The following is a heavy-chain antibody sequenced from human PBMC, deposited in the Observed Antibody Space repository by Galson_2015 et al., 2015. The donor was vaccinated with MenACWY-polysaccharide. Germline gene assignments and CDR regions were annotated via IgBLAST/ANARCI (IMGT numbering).Heavy chain of an antibody. V-gene: IGHV3-30-3*01. J-gene: IGHJ4*02. CDR2: ISYDGSNK. CDR3: ARDRGGSYSKYFDY. D-gene: IGHD1-26*01. CDR1: GFTFSSYA. Sequence: SLRLSCAASGFTFSSYAMHWVRQAPGKGLEWVAVISYDGSNKYYADSVKGRFTISRDNSKNTLCLQMNSLRAEDTAVYYCARDRGGSYSKYFDYWGQGTLVTVSS.